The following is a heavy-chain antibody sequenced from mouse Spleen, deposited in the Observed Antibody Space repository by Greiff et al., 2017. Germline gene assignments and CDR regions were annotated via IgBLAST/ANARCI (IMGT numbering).Heavy chain of an antibody. Sequence: EVKLVESGGGLVQPGGSLKLSCAASGFTFSSYGMSWVRQTPDKRLELVATINSNGGSTYYPDSVKGRFTISRDNAKNTLYLPMSSLKSEDTAMYYCARDEGVIHYYGPFDYWGQGTTLTVSS. CDR3: ARDEGVIHYYGPFDY. CDR2: INSNGGST. CDR1: GFTFSSYG. V-gene: IGHV5-6-3*01. J-gene: IGHJ2*01. D-gene: IGHD1-2*01.